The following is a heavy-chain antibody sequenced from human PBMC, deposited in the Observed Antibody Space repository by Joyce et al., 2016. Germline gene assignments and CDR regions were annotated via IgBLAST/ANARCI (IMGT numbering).Heavy chain of an antibody. D-gene: IGHD4-17*01. CDR3: ARCSTAVTGDAFDI. CDR2: LSPEYSGS. J-gene: IGHJ3*02. V-gene: IGHV5-51*01. CDR1: GYTFTDYW. Sequence: EVQLVQSGAAVKKPGDSLKISCKDFGYTFTDYWIGWVRQMPGKGLECMGILSPEYSGSTYRPSFHGQFTISADKSISTAYLQWGNLRASDTAMYYCARCSTAVTGDAFDIWGQGTMVTVSS.